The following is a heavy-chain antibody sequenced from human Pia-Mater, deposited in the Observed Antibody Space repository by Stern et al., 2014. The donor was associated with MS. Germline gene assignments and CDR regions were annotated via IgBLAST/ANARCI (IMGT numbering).Heavy chain of an antibody. V-gene: IGHV4-61*08. Sequence: QLQLQDSGPGLVKPSETLSLTCTVSGGSVTSGGYWSWIRQPPGKGLEWIGYFYNSGNTNSNPCLKSRVTISIDTSKNQFSLKLSSVTAADTAVYYCARDNSGSWLDSWGQGTLVIVSS. D-gene: IGHD6-13*01. CDR2: FYNSGNT. CDR3: ARDNSGSWLDS. J-gene: IGHJ4*02. CDR1: GGSVTSGGY.